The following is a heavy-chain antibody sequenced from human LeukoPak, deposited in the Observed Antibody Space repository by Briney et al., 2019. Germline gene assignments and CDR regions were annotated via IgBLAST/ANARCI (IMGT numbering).Heavy chain of an antibody. CDR1: GYTFTNYG. J-gene: IGHJ6*02. D-gene: IGHD2-2*01. V-gene: IGHV1-18*01. CDR3: ARDPPPYCSSTSCYGGYYYYYGMDV. Sequence: VASVKVSCTASGYTFTNYGISWVRQAPGQGLEWMGWISAYNGNTNYAQKLQGRVTMTTDTSTSTAYMELRSLRSDDTAVYYCARDPPPYCSSTSCYGGYYYYYGMDVWGQGTTVTVSS. CDR2: ISAYNGNT.